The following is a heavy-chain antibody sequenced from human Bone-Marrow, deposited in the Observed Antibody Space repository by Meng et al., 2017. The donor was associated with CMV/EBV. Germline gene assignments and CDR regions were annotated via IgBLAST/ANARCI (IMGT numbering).Heavy chain of an antibody. CDR3: ARSRELVRADY. CDR2: ISSSSSYI. Sequence: GESLKISCAASGFTFSSYSMNWVRQAPGKGLEWVSSISSSSSYIYYADSVKGRFTISRDNAKNSLYLQMNSLRAEDTAVYYGARSRELVRADYWGQGTLVTVSS. D-gene: IGHD6-6*01. CDR1: GFTFSSYS. J-gene: IGHJ4*02. V-gene: IGHV3-21*01.